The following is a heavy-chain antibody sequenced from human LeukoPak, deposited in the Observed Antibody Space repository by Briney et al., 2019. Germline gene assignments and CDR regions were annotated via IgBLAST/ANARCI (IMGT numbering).Heavy chain of an antibody. CDR2: INPNSGGT. V-gene: IGHV1-2*02. Sequence: ASVKVSYKASGYTFTGYYMHWVRQAPGQGLEWMGWINPNSGGTNYAQKFQGRVTMTRDTSISTAYMELSRLRSDDTAVYYCASILWSGYLRDAFDIWGQGTMVTVSS. CDR1: GYTFTGYY. D-gene: IGHD3-3*01. J-gene: IGHJ3*02. CDR3: ASILWSGYLRDAFDI.